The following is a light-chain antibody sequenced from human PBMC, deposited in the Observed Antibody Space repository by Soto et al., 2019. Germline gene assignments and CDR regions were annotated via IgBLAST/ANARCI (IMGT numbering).Light chain of an antibody. CDR3: GADHGSGSNFGEV. CDR1: SGYSNYK. V-gene: IGLV9-49*01. J-gene: IGLJ1*01. Sequence: QPVLTQPPSASASLGASVTLTCTLSSGYSNYKVDWYQQRPGKGPRFVMRVGTGGIVGSKGDGIPDRFSVLGSGLNRYLTFKNIQEEDESDYHCGADHGSGSNFGEVFGTGTKLTVL. CDR2: VGTGGIVG.